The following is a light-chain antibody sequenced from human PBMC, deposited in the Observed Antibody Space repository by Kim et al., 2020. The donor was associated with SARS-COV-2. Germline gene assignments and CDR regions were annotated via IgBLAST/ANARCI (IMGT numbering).Light chain of an antibody. CDR2: GAS. V-gene: IGKV3-20*01. Sequence: LSPGERATLSCRARQSVPSNSLAWYQQKPGQTPRLLIYGASSRATGIPDRFSGSGSGTDFSLTISRLEPEDFAVYYCQQYGSSPRFGGGTKVDIK. CDR1: QSVPSNS. J-gene: IGKJ4*01. CDR3: QQYGSSPR.